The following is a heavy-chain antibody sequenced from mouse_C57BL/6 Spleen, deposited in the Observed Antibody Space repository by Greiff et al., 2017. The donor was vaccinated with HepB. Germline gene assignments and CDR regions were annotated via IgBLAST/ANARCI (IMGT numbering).Heavy chain of an antibody. CDR3: ARDYGSSYGAWFAY. CDR1: GYSFTGYF. Sequence: EVQLQQSGPELVKPGDSVKISCEASGYSFTGYFMNWVMQSHGKSLEWIGRINPYNGDTFYNQKFKGKATLTVDKSSSTAHMELRSLTSEDSAVYYCARDYGSSYGAWFAYWGQGTLVTVSA. D-gene: IGHD1-1*01. CDR2: INPYNGDT. V-gene: IGHV1-20*01. J-gene: IGHJ3*01.